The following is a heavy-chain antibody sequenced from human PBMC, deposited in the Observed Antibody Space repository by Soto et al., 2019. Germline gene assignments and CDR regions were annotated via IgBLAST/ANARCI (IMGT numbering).Heavy chain of an antibody. D-gene: IGHD3-9*01. V-gene: IGHV3-23*01. J-gene: IGHJ4*02. Sequence: PSETLSLTCAVYGGSFSGYYWSWVRQAPGKGLEWVSAISGSGASTYYADSVKGRFTISRDNSKNTLYLQMNSLRAEDTAVYYCAHFDWFIDYWGQGTLVTVSS. CDR2: ISGSGAST. CDR3: AHFDWFIDY. CDR1: GGSFSGYY.